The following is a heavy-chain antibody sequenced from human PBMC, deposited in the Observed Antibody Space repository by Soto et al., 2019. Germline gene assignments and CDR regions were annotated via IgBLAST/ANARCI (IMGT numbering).Heavy chain of an antibody. CDR1: GFTFSSYA. J-gene: IGHJ4*02. CDR3: AKAMGITMIVVVITHFDY. D-gene: IGHD3-22*01. V-gene: IGHV3-23*01. CDR2: ISGSGGST. Sequence: GGSLRLSCAASGFTFSSYAMSWVRQAPGKGLEWVSAISGSGGSTYYADSVKGRFTISRDNSKNTLYLQMNSLRAEDTAVYYCAKAMGITMIVVVITHFDYWGKGTLVTVPS.